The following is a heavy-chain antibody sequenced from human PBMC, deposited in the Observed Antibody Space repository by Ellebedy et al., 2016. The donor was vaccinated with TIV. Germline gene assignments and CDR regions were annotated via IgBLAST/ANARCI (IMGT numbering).Heavy chain of an antibody. CDR2: LRSNWGNT. CDR1: GFTFRSYA. V-gene: IGHV3-64D*06. J-gene: IGHJ4*02. Sequence: GESLKISCSASGFTFRSYAMHWLRQAPGKGPEYVSALRSNWGNTWYAVSVKDRFTISRDISKNTLYLQMSSLRVDDTALYYCSFSAAEGDEGLGDFDYWGQGIMVTVSS. CDR3: SFSAAEGDEGLGDFDY. D-gene: IGHD6-25*01.